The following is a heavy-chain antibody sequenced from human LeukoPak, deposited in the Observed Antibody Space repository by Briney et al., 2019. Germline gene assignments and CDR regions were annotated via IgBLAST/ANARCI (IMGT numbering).Heavy chain of an antibody. J-gene: IGHJ4*02. D-gene: IGHD2-15*01. CDR2: INPNSGGT. CDR3: ERDLGIAYYFDY. Sequence: GASVKVSCKASGYTFTGYYMHWLRQAPGQGLEWMGWINPNSGGTNYAQKFQGRVTMTRDTSISTAYMELSRLRSDDTAVYYCERDLGIAYYFDYWGQGTLVTVSS. V-gene: IGHV1-2*02. CDR1: GYTFTGYY.